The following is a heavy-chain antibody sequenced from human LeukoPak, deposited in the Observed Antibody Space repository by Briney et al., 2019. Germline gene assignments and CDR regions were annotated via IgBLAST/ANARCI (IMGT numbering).Heavy chain of an antibody. CDR2: IIPIFGTA. CDR3: ARDLIAVAGSVFDY. CDR1: GGTFSSYA. D-gene: IGHD6-19*01. J-gene: IGHJ4*02. Sequence: AASVKVSCKASGGTFSSYAISWVRQAPGQGLEWMGRIIPIFGTANYAQKFQGRVTITTDESTSTAYMELSSLRSEDTAVYYCARDLIAVAGSVFDYWGQGTLVTVSS. V-gene: IGHV1-69*05.